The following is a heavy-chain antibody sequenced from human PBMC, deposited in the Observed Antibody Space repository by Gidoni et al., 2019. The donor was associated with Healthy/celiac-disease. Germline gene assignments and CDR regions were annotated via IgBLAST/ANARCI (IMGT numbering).Heavy chain of an antibody. D-gene: IGHD3-10*01. CDR3: ARRYGSGSYYNPWLPYYFDY. Sequence: EVQLVEYGRGLVQPGGSLRLSCAASGFTFSSYWMSWVRQAPGKGLEWVANIKQDGSEKYYVDSVKGRFTISRDNAKNSLYLQMNSLRAEDTAVYYCARRYGSGSYYNPWLPYYFDYWGQGTLVTVSS. CDR1: GFTFSSYW. CDR2: IKQDGSEK. J-gene: IGHJ4*02. V-gene: IGHV3-7*03.